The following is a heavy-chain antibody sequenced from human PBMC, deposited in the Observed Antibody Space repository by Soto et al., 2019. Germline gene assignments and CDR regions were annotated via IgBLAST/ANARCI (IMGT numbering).Heavy chain of an antibody. Sequence: GGSLRLSCAGYGFTLSDHYIDWVRQAPGKGLEWVGRSRDKPQGYSTAYAASVKGRFTTSRDESKNSAYLQMNSLKTEDTAVYYCVRATYFSDSSGYTRCLDYWGQGTLVTVSS. V-gene: IGHV3-72*01. D-gene: IGHD3-22*01. CDR3: VRATYFSDSSGYTRCLDY. J-gene: IGHJ4*02. CDR1: GFTLSDHY. CDR2: SRDKPQGYST.